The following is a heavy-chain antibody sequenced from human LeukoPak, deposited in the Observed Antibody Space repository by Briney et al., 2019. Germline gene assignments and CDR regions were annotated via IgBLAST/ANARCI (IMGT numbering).Heavy chain of an antibody. CDR2: TSYDGSSK. J-gene: IGHJ4*02. V-gene: IGHV3-30*18. CDR1: GFTFSGYG. D-gene: IGHD6-19*01. CDR3: AKDHGEYSSGCFDY. Sequence: PGGSLRLSCAASGFTFSGYGMHWVRQAPGKGLEWVAVTSYDGSSKYYADSVKGRFTISRDNSKNTLYLQMNSLRAEDTAVYYCAKDHGEYSSGCFDYWGQGTLVTVSS.